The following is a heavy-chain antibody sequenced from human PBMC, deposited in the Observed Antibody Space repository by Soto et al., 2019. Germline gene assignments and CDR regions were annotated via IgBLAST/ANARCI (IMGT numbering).Heavy chain of an antibody. CDR2: IYYSGST. V-gene: IGHV4-30-4*01. CDR3: ARAKGVNWKPFDP. J-gene: IGHJ5*02. D-gene: IGHD1-1*01. Sequence: SETLSLTCTVSGGSISSGDYYWSWIRQPPGKGLEWIGYIYYSGSTYYNPSLKSRVTISVDTSKNQFSLKLSSVTAADTAVYYCARAKGVNWKPFDPWGQGTLVTVSS. CDR1: GGSISSGDYY.